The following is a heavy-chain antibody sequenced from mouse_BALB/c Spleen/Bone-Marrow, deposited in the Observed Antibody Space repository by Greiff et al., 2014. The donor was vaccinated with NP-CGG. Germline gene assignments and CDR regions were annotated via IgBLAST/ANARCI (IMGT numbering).Heavy chain of an antibody. CDR1: GFDFSRYW. Sequence: EVKLVESGGGLVQPGGSLNLSCAASGFDFSRYWMSWARQAPGKGQEWIGEINPGSSTINYTPSLKDKFIISRDNAKNTLYLQMSKVRSEDTALYYCARSAFYALDYWGQGTSVTVSS. CDR3: ARSAFYALDY. D-gene: IGHD3-1*01. V-gene: IGHV4-2*02. CDR2: INPGSSTI. J-gene: IGHJ4*01.